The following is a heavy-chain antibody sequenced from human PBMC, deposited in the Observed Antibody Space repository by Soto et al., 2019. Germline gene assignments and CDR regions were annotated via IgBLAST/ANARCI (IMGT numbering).Heavy chain of an antibody. CDR3: AKDARDIVLMVYAYFDY. CDR1: GFTFSMYW. V-gene: IGHV3-74*01. J-gene: IGHJ4*02. Sequence: GGSLRLSCVVSGFTFSMYWMHWVRQVPGQSPFWVSRISDDGTTTNYADSVRGRFTISRDNSKNTLYLQMNSLRAEDTAVYYCAKDARDIVLMVYAYFDYWGQGTLVTVSS. D-gene: IGHD2-8*01. CDR2: ISDDGTTT.